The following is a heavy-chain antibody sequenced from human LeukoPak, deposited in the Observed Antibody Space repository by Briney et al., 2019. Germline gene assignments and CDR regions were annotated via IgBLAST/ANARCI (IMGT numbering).Heavy chain of an antibody. V-gene: IGHV1-18*04. CDR3: ARDRWQWLGNTWTPIRDY. J-gene: IGHJ4*02. CDR1: GYTFTSYG. CDR2: ISAYNGNT. D-gene: IGHD6-19*01. Sequence: ASVKVSCKASGYTFTSYGISWVRQAPGQGLEWMGWISAYNGNTNYAQKLQGRVTMTTDTSTSTAYMELRSLRSDDTAVYYCARDRWQWLGNTWTPIRDYWGQGTLVTVSS.